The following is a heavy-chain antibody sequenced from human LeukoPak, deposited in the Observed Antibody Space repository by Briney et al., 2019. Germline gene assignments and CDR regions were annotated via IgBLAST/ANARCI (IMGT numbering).Heavy chain of an antibody. CDR2: VYYSGGT. D-gene: IGHD3-9*01. CDR1: GASISSSPYY. CDR3: ARRNDILTGYYSSFDY. J-gene: IGHJ4*02. V-gene: IGHV4-39*01. Sequence: PSETLSLTCTVSGASISSSPYYWGWIRQPPGKGQEWLASVYYSGGTYYNPSLKGRATISVDTSRSQFSLKLSSVTAADTAVYYCARRNDILTGYYSSFDYWGQGTLVTVSS.